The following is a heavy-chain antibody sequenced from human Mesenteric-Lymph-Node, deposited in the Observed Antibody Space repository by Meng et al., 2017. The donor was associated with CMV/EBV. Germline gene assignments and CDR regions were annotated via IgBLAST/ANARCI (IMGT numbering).Heavy chain of an antibody. Sequence: SFSGYYWSWLRKPPGKVLEWIGEINHSGSTNYNPSLKSRVTISVDTSKNQFSLKLSSVTAADTAVYYCARDYYYGSGSYYKSRWFDPWGQGTLVTVSS. V-gene: IGHV4-34*01. CDR1: SFSGYY. CDR3: ARDYYYGSGSYYKSRWFDP. CDR2: INHSGST. D-gene: IGHD3-10*01. J-gene: IGHJ5*02.